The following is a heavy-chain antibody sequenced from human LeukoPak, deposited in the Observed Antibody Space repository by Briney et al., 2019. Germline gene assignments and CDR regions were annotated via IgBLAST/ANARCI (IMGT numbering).Heavy chain of an antibody. CDR2: IYSGGST. J-gene: IGHJ4*02. CDR1: GFTVSSNY. CDR3: ARDGPGYCSSTSCYTVGN. V-gene: IGHV3-53*04. D-gene: IGHD2-2*02. Sequence: GGSLRLSCAASGFTVSSNYMSWVRQAPGKGLEWVSVIYSGGSTYCADSVKGRFTISRHNSKNTLYLQMNSLRAEDTAVYYCARDGPGYCSSTSCYTVGNWGQGALVTVSS.